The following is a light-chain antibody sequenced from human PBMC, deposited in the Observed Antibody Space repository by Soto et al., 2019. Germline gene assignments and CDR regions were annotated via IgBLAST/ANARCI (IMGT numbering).Light chain of an antibody. V-gene: IGKV3-20*01. CDR1: QRVSNSY. Sequence: EIVLTQSPDTLALSPGERVTLSCRASQRVSNSYLVWYQQKPGQAPRLLIYDSSTRATGIPDRFSGRGSGTDFTLTINRLEPDDSAVYYCQQYARSSWTFGQGTKVEI. J-gene: IGKJ1*01. CDR3: QQYARSSWT. CDR2: DSS.